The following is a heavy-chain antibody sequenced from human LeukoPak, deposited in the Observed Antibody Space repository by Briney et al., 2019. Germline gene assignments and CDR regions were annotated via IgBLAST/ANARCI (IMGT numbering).Heavy chain of an antibody. CDR3: GTLQDY. CDR2: IGYDGTNE. CDR1: GFTFSSYG. V-gene: IGHV3-30*02. Sequence: GGSLRLSCAASGFTFSSYGMHWVRQAPGKGLEWVALIGYDGTNEYYADSVKGRFTISGDNSKNTLYLQMNSLRAEDTAVYYCGTLQDYWGQGTLVTVSS. J-gene: IGHJ4*02.